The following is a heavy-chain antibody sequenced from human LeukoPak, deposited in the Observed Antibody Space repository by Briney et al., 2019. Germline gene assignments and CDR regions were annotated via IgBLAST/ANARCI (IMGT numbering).Heavy chain of an antibody. Sequence: GRSLRLSCAASGFTFSSYGMHWVRQAPGKGLEWVAVISYDGSNKYYADSVKGRFTISRDNSMNTLYLQMNSLRAEDTAVYYCAKDRASVDTACDYWGQGTLVTVSS. CDR1: GFTFSSYG. CDR2: ISYDGSNK. J-gene: IGHJ4*02. V-gene: IGHV3-30*18. CDR3: AKDRASVDTACDY. D-gene: IGHD5-18*01.